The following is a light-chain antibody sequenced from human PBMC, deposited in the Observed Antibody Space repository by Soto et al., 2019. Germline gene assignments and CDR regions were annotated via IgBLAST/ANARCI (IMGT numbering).Light chain of an antibody. V-gene: IGLV2-14*01. J-gene: IGLJ2*01. CDR2: EVS. Sequence: SALTQSASVSGSPGQSITISCTGTSSDIGGYNYVSWYQQHPDKAPTLMIFEVSNRPSGVSNRFSGSKSGNTASLTISGLLTEYEADYSCSSYTTSCTVAFGGGTKLTVL. CDR3: SSYTTSCTVA. CDR1: SSDIGGYNY.